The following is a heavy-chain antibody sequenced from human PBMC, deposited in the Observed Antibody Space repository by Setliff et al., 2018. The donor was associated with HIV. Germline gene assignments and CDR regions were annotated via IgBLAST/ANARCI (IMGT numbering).Heavy chain of an antibody. D-gene: IGHD6-19*01. Sequence: GGSLRLSCAASGFTFSSYWMSWVRQAPGKGLEWVANIKQDGSEKYYVDSVKGRFTISRDNSKNTLYLQMNSLRPEDTAVYYCAKNLYRSPWSPLDYWGQGTLVTVSS. V-gene: IGHV3-7*01. J-gene: IGHJ4*02. CDR2: IKQDGSEK. CDR3: AKNLYRSPWSPLDY. CDR1: GFTFSSYW.